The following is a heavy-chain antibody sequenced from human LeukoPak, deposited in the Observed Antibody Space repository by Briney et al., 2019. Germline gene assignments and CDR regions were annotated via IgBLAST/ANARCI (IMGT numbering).Heavy chain of an antibody. V-gene: IGHV3-20*04. D-gene: IGHD4-17*01. CDR3: ARGGRATVPNVLDY. CDR2: INWNGGST. Sequence: GGSLRLSCAASGFTFDDFGMTWVRQAPGKGLEWVSGINWNGGSTGYAGSVKGRFTISRDNAKNSLYLQMNSLRAEDTALYYCARGGRATVPNVLDYWGQGTLVTVSS. CDR1: GFTFDDFG. J-gene: IGHJ4*02.